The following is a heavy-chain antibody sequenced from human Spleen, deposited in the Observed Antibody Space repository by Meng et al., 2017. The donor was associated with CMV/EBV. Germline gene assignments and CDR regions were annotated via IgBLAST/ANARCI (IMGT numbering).Heavy chain of an antibody. CDR2: VYYSGVT. D-gene: IGHD3/OR15-3a*01. CDR1: GGSISSYF. CDR3: ARGGDFWT. J-gene: IGHJ4*02. V-gene: IGHV4-59*01. Sequence: ETLCLTCTVSGGSISSYFWSWIRQPPGKGLEWIGYVYYSGVTKYNPSLKSRVTISVDTSKNQFSLKLSSVTAADTAVYYCARGGDFWTWGQGTLVTVSS.